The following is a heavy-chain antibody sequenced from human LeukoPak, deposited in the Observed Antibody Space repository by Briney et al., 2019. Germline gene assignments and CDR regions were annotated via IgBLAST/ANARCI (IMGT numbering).Heavy chain of an antibody. CDR3: ARQPFSSSWYPYYYYGMDV. D-gene: IGHD6-13*01. Sequence: PGESLKISCKGSGYSFTSYWIGWVRQMPGKGLEWMGIIYPGDSDTRYSPSFQDQVTISADKSISTAYLQWSSLKASDTAMYYCARQPFSSSWYPYYYYGMDVWGQGTTVTVSS. V-gene: IGHV5-51*01. CDR2: IYPGDSDT. J-gene: IGHJ6*02. CDR1: GYSFTSYW.